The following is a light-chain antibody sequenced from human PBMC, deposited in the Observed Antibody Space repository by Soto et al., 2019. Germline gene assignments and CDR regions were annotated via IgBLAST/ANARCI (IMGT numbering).Light chain of an antibody. J-gene: IGLJ2*01. CDR3: SSYTTNNTRL. CDR2: DVT. V-gene: IGLV2-14*03. Sequence: QPASVSGSPGQSISISCTGTSSDVGGYNYVSWYQHHPGKAPKLMIFDVTNRPSGVSNRFSGSKSDNTASLTISGLQAEDEADYYCSSYTTNNTRLFGGGTQLTVL. CDR1: SSDVGGYNY.